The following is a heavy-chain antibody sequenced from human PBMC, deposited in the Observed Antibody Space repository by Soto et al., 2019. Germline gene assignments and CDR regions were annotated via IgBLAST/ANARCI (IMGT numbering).Heavy chain of an antibody. J-gene: IGHJ4*02. Sequence: EVQLVESGGGLIQPGGSLRLSCAASGFTVSSYYMSWVRQAPGKGLEWVSVIYSGGSTYYADSVKGRFTISRDNSKNTLYLQMNSLRAEDTAVYYCATEAEDSSSWHRGGLDYWGQGTLVTVSS. D-gene: IGHD6-13*01. CDR2: IYSGGST. CDR1: GFTVSSYY. CDR3: ATEAEDSSSWHRGGLDY. V-gene: IGHV3-53*01.